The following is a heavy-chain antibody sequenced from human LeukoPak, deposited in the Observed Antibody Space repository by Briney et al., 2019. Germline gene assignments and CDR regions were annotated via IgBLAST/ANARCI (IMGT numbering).Heavy chain of an antibody. CDR1: GFTLSNHW. Sequence: GGSLRLSCAASGFTLSNHWMTWVRQVPGRGPEWVANVNRDGSETYYLDSVKGRFTISKDNAKNSLYLQMNSLRAEDTAVYYCASPSSGWEFDYWGQGTLVTVSS. CDR2: VNRDGSET. V-gene: IGHV3-7*01. CDR3: ASPSSGWEFDY. J-gene: IGHJ4*02. D-gene: IGHD6-19*01.